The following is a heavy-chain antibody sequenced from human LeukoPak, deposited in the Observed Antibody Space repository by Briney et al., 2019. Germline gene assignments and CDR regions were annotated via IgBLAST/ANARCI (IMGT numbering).Heavy chain of an antibody. CDR3: ARVSGGYHDY. CDR1: RFTFSTYW. V-gene: IGHV3-21*01. J-gene: IGHJ4*02. D-gene: IGHD3-22*01. CDR2: ISSSSSYI. Sequence: GGSLRLSCAASRFTFSTYWMSWVRQSPGKGLEWVSSISSSSSYIYYADSVKGRFTISGDNAKNSLYLQMNSLRAEDTAVYYCARVSGGYHDYWGQGTLVTVSS.